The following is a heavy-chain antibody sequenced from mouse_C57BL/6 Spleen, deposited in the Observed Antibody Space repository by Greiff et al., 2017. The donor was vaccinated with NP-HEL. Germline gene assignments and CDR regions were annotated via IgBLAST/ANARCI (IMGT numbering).Heavy chain of an antibody. CDR1: GYAFSSSW. V-gene: IGHV1-82*01. Sequence: VKLQESGPELVKPGASVKISCKASGYAFSSSWMNWVKQRPGKGLEWIGRIYPGDGDTNYNGKFKGKATLTADKSSSTAYMQLSSLTSEDSAVYFCARERDYYGSSYPYYFDYWGQGTTLTVSS. D-gene: IGHD1-1*01. J-gene: IGHJ2*01. CDR3: ARERDYYGSSYPYYFDY. CDR2: IYPGDGDT.